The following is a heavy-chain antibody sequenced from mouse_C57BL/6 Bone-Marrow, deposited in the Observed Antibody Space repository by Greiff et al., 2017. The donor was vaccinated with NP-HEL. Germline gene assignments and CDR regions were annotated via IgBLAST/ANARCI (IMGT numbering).Heavy chain of an antibody. CDR2: ISSGGSYT. Sequence: EVKLQESGGDLVKPGGSLKLSCAASGFTFSSYGMSWVRQTPDKRLEWVATISSGGSYTYYPDSVKGRFPISRDNAKNTLYLQMSSLKSEDTAMYYCARLDGYYTFFWGQGTLVTVSA. D-gene: IGHD2-3*01. CDR1: GFTFSSYG. CDR3: ARLDGYYTFF. J-gene: IGHJ3*01. V-gene: IGHV5-6*01.